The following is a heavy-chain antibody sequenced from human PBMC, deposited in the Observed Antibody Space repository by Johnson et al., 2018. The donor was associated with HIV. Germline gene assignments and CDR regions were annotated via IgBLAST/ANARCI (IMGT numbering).Heavy chain of an antibody. V-gene: IGHV3-30*19. D-gene: IGHD1-1*01. CDR1: GFTFSTYG. J-gene: IGHJ3*02. CDR2: ISYDGSDK. Sequence: QVQLVESGGGVVQPGRSLRLSCAASGFTFSTYGMHWVRQAPGKGLEWVAGISYDGSDKYSADSVKGRFTISRDSSKNTLYLEMNSLRVEETAVYYCARGGYELFLNNAFDIWGQGTLVTVSA. CDR3: ARGGYELFLNNAFDI.